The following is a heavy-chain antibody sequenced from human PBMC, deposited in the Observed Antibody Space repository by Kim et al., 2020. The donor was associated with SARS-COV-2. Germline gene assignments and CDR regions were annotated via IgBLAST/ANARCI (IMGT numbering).Heavy chain of an antibody. V-gene: IGHV1-18*01. CDR2: ISGSTGNT. Sequence: ASVKVSCTASHFTFTNFGFNWVRQAPGQGLEWMGWISGSTGNTVYAQTFQGRVIMTRDTSTNTAYMELRNLRSDDTAVYYCARSPLGDYSSGIYYFDYWGLGTLVTVSS. CDR1: HFTFTNFG. CDR3: ARSPLGDYSSGIYYFDY. D-gene: IGHD3-10*01. J-gene: IGHJ4*02.